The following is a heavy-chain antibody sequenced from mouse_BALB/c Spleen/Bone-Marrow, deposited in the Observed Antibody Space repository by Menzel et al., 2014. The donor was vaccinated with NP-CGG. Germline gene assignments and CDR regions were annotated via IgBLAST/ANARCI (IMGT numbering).Heavy chain of an antibody. J-gene: IGHJ4*01. CDR2: INPYNDGT. Sequence: EVHLVESGPELVKPGASVKMSCKASGYTFTSYVMHWVKQKPGQGLEWIGYINPYNDGTKYNEKFKGKATLTSDKSSSTAYMELSSLTSEGSAVYYCAREGGYYAMDSWGQGTSVTVSS. CDR3: AREGGYYAMDS. CDR1: GYTFTSYV. V-gene: IGHV1-14*01.